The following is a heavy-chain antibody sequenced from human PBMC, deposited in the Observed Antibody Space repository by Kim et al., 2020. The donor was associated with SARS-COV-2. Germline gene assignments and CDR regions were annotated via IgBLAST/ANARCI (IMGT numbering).Heavy chain of an antibody. J-gene: IGHJ3*02. Sequence: GGSLRLSCAASGFTFSSYGMHWVRQAPGKGLEWVAVIWYDGSSKYYADSVKGRFTISRDNSKNTLYLQMNSLRAEDTAVYYCARDRGSGSPDAFDIWGQGTMVTVTS. D-gene: IGHD1-26*01. CDR1: GFTFSSYG. V-gene: IGHV3-33*01. CDR2: IWYDGSSK. CDR3: ARDRGSGSPDAFDI.